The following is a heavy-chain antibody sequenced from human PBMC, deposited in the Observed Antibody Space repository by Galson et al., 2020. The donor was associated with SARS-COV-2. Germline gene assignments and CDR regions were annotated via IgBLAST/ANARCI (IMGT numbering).Heavy chain of an antibody. CDR1: EFTFSHYW. Sequence: GGSLRLSCAASEFTFSHYWMSWVRQAPGKGLEWVANIKQDGSEKYYADSVKGRFTISRDNAKTSLYLQMNSLRAEDTAVYYCARDLGIPAANYYYYMDVWGKGTTVTVSS. V-gene: IGHV3-7*03. CDR2: IKQDGSEK. CDR3: ARDLGIPAANYYYYMDV. J-gene: IGHJ6*03. D-gene: IGHD2-2*01.